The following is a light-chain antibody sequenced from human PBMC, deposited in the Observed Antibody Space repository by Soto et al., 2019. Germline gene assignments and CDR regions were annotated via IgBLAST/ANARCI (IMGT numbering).Light chain of an antibody. Sequence: QSALTQPRSVSGSPGQSVTLSCTGTSTDVGNYDYVSWYQQYPGEAPKLVISEVSNRPSGVSNRFSGSKSGNTASLTISGLQAEDEADYYCCSYTSSTTPLFGGGTKLTVL. CDR2: EVS. V-gene: IGLV2-14*01. CDR3: CSYTSSTTPL. CDR1: STDVGNYDY. J-gene: IGLJ2*01.